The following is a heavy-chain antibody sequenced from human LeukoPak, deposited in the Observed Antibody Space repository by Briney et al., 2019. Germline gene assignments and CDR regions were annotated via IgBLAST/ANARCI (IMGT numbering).Heavy chain of an antibody. J-gene: IGHJ3*02. CDR1: GFSLSSRV. CDR2: ISFITNVK. D-gene: IGHD2-15*01. Sequence: PGGSLRLSCAASGFSLSSRVMHWLRQPPRKGLEWVSGISFITNVKHYADSVKGRFTISGDISKNTLYLEVNSLMMEDTAVYFCAREGYSSGHSPAFDMWGQGTTVTVSS. CDR3: AREGYSSGHSPAFDM. V-gene: IGHV3-30-3*01.